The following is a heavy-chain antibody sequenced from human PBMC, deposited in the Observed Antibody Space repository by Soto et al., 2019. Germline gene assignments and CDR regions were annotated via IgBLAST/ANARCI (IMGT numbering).Heavy chain of an antibody. D-gene: IGHD6-13*01. Sequence: ASVKVSCKASGGTFSSYAISWVRQAPGQGLEWMGGIIPIFGTANYAQKFQGRVTITADESTSTAYMELSSLRSEDTAVYYCAREYSSSPHPVYYYYYGMDVWGQGTTVTVSS. J-gene: IGHJ6*02. CDR1: GGTFSSYA. CDR3: AREYSSSPHPVYYYYYGMDV. CDR2: IIPIFGTA. V-gene: IGHV1-69*13.